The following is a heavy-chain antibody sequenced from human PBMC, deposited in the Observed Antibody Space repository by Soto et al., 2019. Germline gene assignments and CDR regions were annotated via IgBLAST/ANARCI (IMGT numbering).Heavy chain of an antibody. CDR3: AKGSLEWLLYRTSYYYYYYMDV. V-gene: IGHV3-23*01. Sequence: GVSLRLSWAASVFTSSSDAMRWVRQAPGRGLEWVSAISGSGGSTYYADSVKGRFTISRDNSKNTLYLQMNSLRAEDTAVYYCAKGSLEWLLYRTSYYYYYYMDVWGKGTTVTVSS. D-gene: IGHD3-3*01. CDR1: VFTSSSDA. J-gene: IGHJ6*03. CDR2: ISGSGGST.